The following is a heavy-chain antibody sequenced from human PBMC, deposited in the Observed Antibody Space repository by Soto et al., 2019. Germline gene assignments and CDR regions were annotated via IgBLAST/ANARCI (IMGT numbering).Heavy chain of an antibody. CDR1: GYTFRDFD. CDR2: MNAKSGDT. J-gene: IGHJ6*02. Sequence: GASVKVSCKASGYTFRDFDINWLRQASGQGPEWKGWMNAKSGDTFFAQRFQGKFNMTWDTSLSTAYMEVGSLTPDDTAMYYCARGNPFNYAGFDVWGQGTTVTVSS. CDR3: ARGNPFNYAGFDV. D-gene: IGHD3-16*01. V-gene: IGHV1-8*01.